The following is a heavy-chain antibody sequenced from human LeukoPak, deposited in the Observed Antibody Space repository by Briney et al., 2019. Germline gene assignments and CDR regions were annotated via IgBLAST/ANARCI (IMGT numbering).Heavy chain of an antibody. CDR2: INHSGST. CDR1: GGSFSGYY. D-gene: IGHD3-22*01. V-gene: IGHV4-34*01. CDR3: ARGIRYYYDSSGYYPLNWFDP. J-gene: IGHJ5*02. Sequence: PSETLSLACAVYGGSFSGYYWSWLRQPPGKGLEWIGEINHSGSTNYNPSLKSRVTISVDTSKTQFSLKLSSVTAADTAVYYCARGIRYYYDSSGYYPLNWFDPWGQGTLVTVSS.